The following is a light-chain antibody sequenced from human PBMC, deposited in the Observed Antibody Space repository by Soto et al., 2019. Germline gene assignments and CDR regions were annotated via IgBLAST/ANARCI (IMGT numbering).Light chain of an antibody. J-gene: IGLJ1*01. CDR1: SSDVGGYNY. V-gene: IGLV2-11*01. CDR2: DVT. Sequence: QSALTQPRSVSGSPGQSVTISCTGTSSDVGGYNYVSWYQHHPGRAPKLIIYDVTQRPSGIPDRFSGSKSGNTASLTISGLQADDEADYHCCSYVDTYFYDFGTGTKVTVL. CDR3: CSYVDTYFYD.